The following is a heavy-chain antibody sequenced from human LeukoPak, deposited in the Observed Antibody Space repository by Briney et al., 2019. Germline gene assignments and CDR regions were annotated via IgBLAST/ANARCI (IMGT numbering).Heavy chain of an antibody. CDR2: ISGSGGST. CDR1: GFTFSSYT. Sequence: GGSLRLSCAASGFTFSSYTMSWVRQAPGKGLEWVSVISGSGGSTYYADSVKGRFTISRDNSKNTLYLQMNSLRVEDTAVYYCARDTQGIDYWGQGTLVTVSS. J-gene: IGHJ4*02. V-gene: IGHV3-23*01. CDR3: ARDTQGIDY. D-gene: IGHD3-10*01.